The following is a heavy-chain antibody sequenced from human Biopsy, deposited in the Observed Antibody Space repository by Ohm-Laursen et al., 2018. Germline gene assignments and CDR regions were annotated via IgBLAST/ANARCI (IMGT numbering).Heavy chain of an antibody. CDR2: IVVGSGHT. CDR3: AATSTLYYYYYAMDV. CDR1: GFTFSSSA. J-gene: IGHJ6*02. Sequence: SLKVSCKASGFTFSSSAVQWVRQARGQRLEWIGWIVVGSGHTNYAQKFQERVTITRDMSTSTAYMELTSLRSEDTAVYYCAATSTLYYYYYAMDVWDQGTTITVSS. V-gene: IGHV1-58*01.